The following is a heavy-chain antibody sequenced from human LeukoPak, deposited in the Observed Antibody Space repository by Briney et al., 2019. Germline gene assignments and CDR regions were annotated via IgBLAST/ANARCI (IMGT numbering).Heavy chain of an antibody. V-gene: IGHV3-7*01. Sequence: GGSLRPSCAASGFTFSDHYMDWVRQAPGKGLEWVANIKQDGSEKYYVDSVKGRFTISRDNAKNSLYLQMNSLRAEDTAVYYCARYSELGTDYWGQGTLVTVSS. CDR2: IKQDGSEK. D-gene: IGHD1-26*01. CDR1: GFTFSDHY. CDR3: ARYSELGTDY. J-gene: IGHJ4*02.